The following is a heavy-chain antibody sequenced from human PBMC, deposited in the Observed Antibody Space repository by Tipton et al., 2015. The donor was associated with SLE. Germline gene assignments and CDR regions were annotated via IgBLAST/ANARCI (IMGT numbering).Heavy chain of an antibody. D-gene: IGHD2-8*02. V-gene: IGHV4-59*11. CDR1: GGSISRHY. CDR3: ARGGYCTGGVFYNWYFYL. Sequence: TLSLTCTVSGGSISRHYWSWIRQPPGKGLEWIGYIYYSGSTNYNPSLKSRATISVDTSKNQFSLKLSSVTAADTAVYYCARGGYCTGGVFYNWYFYLWGRGTLVTVSS. J-gene: IGHJ2*01. CDR2: IYYSGST.